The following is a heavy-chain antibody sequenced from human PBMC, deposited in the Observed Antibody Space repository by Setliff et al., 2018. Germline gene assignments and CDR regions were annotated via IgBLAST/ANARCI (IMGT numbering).Heavy chain of an antibody. J-gene: IGHJ4*01. D-gene: IGHD1-20*01. CDR2: IIPILGIA. Sequence: GASVKVSCKASGYTFTSYYMHWVRQAPGQGLEWMGGIIPILGIANYAQKFQGRVTITADKSTSTAYMELSSLRAEDTAVYYCARDGNNWNDLDYWGHGTLVTVSS. V-gene: IGHV1-69*10. CDR3: ARDGNNWNDLDY. CDR1: GYTFTSYY.